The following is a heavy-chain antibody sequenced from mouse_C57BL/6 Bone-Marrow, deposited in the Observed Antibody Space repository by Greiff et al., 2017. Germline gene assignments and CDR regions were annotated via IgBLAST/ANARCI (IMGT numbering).Heavy chain of an antibody. V-gene: IGHV14-4*01. J-gene: IGHJ2*01. CDR3: TTGTVVGDY. CDR1: GFNIKDDY. CDR2: IDPENGDT. Sequence: VQLQQSGAELVRPGASVKLSCTASGFNIKDDYMHWVKQRPEQGLEWIGWIDPENGDTEYASKFQGKATITADTSSNTAYLQLSSLTSEDTAVYYCTTGTVVGDYWGQGTTLTVSS. D-gene: IGHD1-1*01.